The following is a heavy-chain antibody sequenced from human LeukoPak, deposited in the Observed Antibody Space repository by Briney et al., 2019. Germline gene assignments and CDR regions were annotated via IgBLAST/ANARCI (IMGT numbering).Heavy chain of an antibody. D-gene: IGHD3-3*02. V-gene: IGHV3-21*01. J-gene: IGHJ4*02. CDR1: GFTFSSST. CDR3: ATERALAQN. Sequence: GGSLRLSCAASGFTFSSSTMSWVRQAPGKGLEWVASLSGSSSYIYYADSVKGRFTISRDNAKKSLYLQMDSLRAEDTAIYFCATERALAQNWGQGTLVTVSS. CDR2: LSGSSSYI.